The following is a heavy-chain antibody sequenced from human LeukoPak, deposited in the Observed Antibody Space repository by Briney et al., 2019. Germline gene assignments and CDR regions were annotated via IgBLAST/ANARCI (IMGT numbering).Heavy chain of an antibody. CDR2: IYGGGDT. V-gene: IGHV3-53*01. D-gene: IGHD3-3*01. CDR1: GFSVNNNY. J-gene: IGHJ4*02. Sequence: GGSLRLSCAASGFSVNNNYVNWVRQAPGKGLEWVSIIYGGGDTSYADSVKGRFTISRDNSKNTVYLQMNSLRAEDTAVYCCAKESGYYHYWGQGTQVTVSS. CDR3: AKESGYYHY.